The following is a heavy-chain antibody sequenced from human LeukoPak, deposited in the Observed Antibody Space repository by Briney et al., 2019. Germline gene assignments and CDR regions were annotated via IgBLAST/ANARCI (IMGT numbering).Heavy chain of an antibody. CDR1: GFTFSNYW. J-gene: IGHJ4*02. Sequence: GGSLRLSCAASGFTFSNYWMSWVRQAPGKGLEWVANIKQDGSEKYYVDSVKGRFIISRDNAKNSLYLQMNSLRAEDTAVYYCAREARITMVRGVITHFDYWGQGTLVTVSS. D-gene: IGHD3-10*01. CDR3: AREARITMVRGVITHFDY. CDR2: IKQDGSEK. V-gene: IGHV3-7*01.